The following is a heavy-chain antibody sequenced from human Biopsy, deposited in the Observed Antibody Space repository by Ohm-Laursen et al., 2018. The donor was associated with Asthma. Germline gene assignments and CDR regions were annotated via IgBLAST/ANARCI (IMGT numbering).Heavy chain of an antibody. CDR2: ISPDSGNT. J-gene: IGHJ4*02. CDR1: GYTFTSYT. V-gene: IGHV1-18*01. Sequence: SSVKVSCKASGYTFTSYTITWVRQAPGQGLEWMGWISPDSGNTNYAQKLQGRVTMTTDTSTGTSYMDLRSLRSDDSAVYFCGLGRGGDQHTMVTLYSWGQGTLVTVSS. CDR3: GLGRGGDQHTMVTLYS. D-gene: IGHD7-27*01.